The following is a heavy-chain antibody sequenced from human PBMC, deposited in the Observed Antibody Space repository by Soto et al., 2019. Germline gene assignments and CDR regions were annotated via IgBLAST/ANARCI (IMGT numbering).Heavy chain of an antibody. J-gene: IGHJ4*02. CDR3: AKRSSGWYYSY. CDR2: ISGSGGST. Sequence: EVPLLESGGGLVQPGGSLRLSCAASGFTFSSYAMSWVRQAPGKGLEWVSVISGSGGSTYYADSVKGRFTISRDNSKNTLYLQMNSLRAEDTAVYYCAKRSSGWYYSYWGQGTLVTVSS. D-gene: IGHD6-19*01. CDR1: GFTFSSYA. V-gene: IGHV3-23*01.